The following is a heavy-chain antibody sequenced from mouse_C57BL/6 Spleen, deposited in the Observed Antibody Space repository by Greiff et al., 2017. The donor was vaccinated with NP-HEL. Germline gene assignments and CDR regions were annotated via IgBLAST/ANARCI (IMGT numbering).Heavy chain of an antibody. Sequence: EVKLVESGGGLVQPGGSLSLSCAASGFTFTDYYMSWVRQPPGKALEWLGFIRNKANGYTTEYSASVKGRFTISRDNSQSILYLQMNALRAEDSATYYCARYPTWAMDYWGQGTSVTVSS. CDR3: ARYPTWAMDY. D-gene: IGHD5-5*01. CDR1: GFTFTDYY. V-gene: IGHV7-3*01. J-gene: IGHJ4*01. CDR2: IRNKANGYTT.